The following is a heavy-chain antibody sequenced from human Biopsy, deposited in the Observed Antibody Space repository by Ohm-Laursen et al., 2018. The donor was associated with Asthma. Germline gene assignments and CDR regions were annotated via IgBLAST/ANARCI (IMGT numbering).Heavy chain of an antibody. CDR1: GASITSSAYY. V-gene: IGHV4-39*01. D-gene: IGHD3-22*01. J-gene: IGHJ4*02. CDR3: ARHQYSSSWSTFDY. Sequence: SQTLSLTYTVSGASITSSAYYWGWIRQPPGKGLEWIGSMYYGETTYYSPSLKSRVTISVDTSKNQFSLILSSVTAADTAVYYCARHQYSSSWSTFDYWGQGALVTVSS. CDR2: MYYGETT.